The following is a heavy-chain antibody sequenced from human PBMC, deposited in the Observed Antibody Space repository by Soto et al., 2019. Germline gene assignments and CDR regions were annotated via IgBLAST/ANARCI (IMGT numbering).Heavy chain of an antibody. CDR1: GFSLSSSGMA. D-gene: IGHD2-2*01. J-gene: IGHJ4*02. V-gene: IGHV2-5*02. CDR2: IYWDDDK. CDR3: AHSSRLYADPPYSPYYFYY. Sequence: QITLKESGPTLVKPTQTLTLTCTFSGFSLSSSGMAVGWIRQPPGKALEWLALIYWDDDKSYSPSLRSRLTITKDTSKNQAVLTMSNMDPVDTAKYYCAHSSRLYADPPYSPYYFYYWGQGTLVTVSS.